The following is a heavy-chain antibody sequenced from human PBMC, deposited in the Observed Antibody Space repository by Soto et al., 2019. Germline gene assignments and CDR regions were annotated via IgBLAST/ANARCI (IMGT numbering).Heavy chain of an antibody. Sequence: GGSLRLSCAASGFTFSSYWMSWVRQAPGKGLEWVANIKQDGSEKYYVDSVKGRFTISRDNAKNSLYLQMNSLRAEDTAVYYCAKGPAYNWNDVDAFDIWGQGTMVTVSS. CDR3: AKGPAYNWNDVDAFDI. J-gene: IGHJ3*02. CDR2: IKQDGSEK. D-gene: IGHD1-1*01. CDR1: GFTFSSYW. V-gene: IGHV3-7*01.